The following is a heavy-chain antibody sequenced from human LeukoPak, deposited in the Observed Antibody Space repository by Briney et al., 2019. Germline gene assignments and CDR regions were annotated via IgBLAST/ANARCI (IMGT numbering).Heavy chain of an antibody. CDR2: INHSGST. D-gene: IGHD6-13*01. V-gene: IGHV4-34*01. Sequence: GSLRLSCAASGFTFGNFAMSWVRQPPGKGLEWIGEINHSGSTNYNPSLKSRVTISVDTSKNQFSLKLSSVTAADTAVYYCARGRYSSSWYERPVFDYWGQGTLVTVSS. CDR3: ARGRYSSSWYERPVFDY. J-gene: IGHJ4*02. CDR1: GFTFGNFA.